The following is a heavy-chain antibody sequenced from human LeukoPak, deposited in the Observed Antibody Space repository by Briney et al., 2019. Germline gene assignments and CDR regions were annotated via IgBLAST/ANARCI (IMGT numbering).Heavy chain of an antibody. V-gene: IGHV3-30*03. CDR2: ISYDGSNK. Sequence: GGSLRLSCAASGFTFSSYGMHWVRQAPGKGLEWMAVISYDGSNKYYADSVKGRFTISRDNSKNTLYLQMNSLRAEDTAVYYCARDGVAARGYQEQGDYFDYWGQGTLVTVSS. D-gene: IGHD6-6*01. CDR3: ARDGVAARGYQEQGDYFDY. CDR1: GFTFSSYG. J-gene: IGHJ4*02.